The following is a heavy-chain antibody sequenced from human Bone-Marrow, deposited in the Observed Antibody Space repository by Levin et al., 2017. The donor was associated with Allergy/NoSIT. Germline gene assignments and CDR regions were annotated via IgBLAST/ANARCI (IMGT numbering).Heavy chain of an antibody. CDR2: ISYSGST. Sequence: SETLSLTCSVSGDSVSSGRYYWSWIRQPPGKGLEWIGYISYSGSTNYNPSLKSRVTISVDASKNQFSLKLSSVTAADTAVYYCAREQDFWSGSIVWGKGTTVTVSS. D-gene: IGHD3-3*01. CDR3: AREQDFWSGSIV. J-gene: IGHJ6*04. V-gene: IGHV4-61*01. CDR1: GDSVSSGRYY.